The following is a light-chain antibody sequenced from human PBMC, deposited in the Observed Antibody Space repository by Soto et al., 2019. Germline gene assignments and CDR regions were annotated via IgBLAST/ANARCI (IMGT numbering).Light chain of an antibody. V-gene: IGKV1-5*03. Sequence: DIQMTQSPSTLSASVGERVTLTCRASQTISSWLAWYQQKPGKAPKLLIYKASSLESGVPSRFSGSGSGTEFTLSISSLQPDDFATYHCQQYNTYPRTFGQGTKVEIK. CDR1: QTISSW. J-gene: IGKJ1*01. CDR3: QQYNTYPRT. CDR2: KAS.